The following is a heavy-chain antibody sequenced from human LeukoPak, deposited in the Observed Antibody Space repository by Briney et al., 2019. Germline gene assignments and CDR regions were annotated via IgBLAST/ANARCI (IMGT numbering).Heavy chain of an antibody. V-gene: IGHV3-11*05. CDR3: AKGKDC. CDR1: GFTFTDYY. J-gene: IGHJ4*02. Sequence: PGGSLRLSCAASGFTFTDYYMSWIRQAPGKGLEWVSYLSTSTTFINYADSVRGRFTISRGNSKNTLYLQMNSLRADDTAVYYCAKGKDCWGQGTLVTVSS. CDR2: LSTSTTFI.